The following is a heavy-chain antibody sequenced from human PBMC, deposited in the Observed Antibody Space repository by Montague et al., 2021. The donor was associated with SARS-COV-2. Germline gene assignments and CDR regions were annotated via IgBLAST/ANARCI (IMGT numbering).Heavy chain of an antibody. CDR1: GASVRTYY. D-gene: IGHD5-12*01. J-gene: IGHJ6*02. CDR2: LYTSGST. Sequence: SETLSLTCTVFGASVRTYYWSWIRQSAGKKLEWMGRLYTSGSTYYNPSFKSRVTTSLDTSKNLFSLNLSSMTAADTAVYYCARDGADYSFAYYHEMDVWGQGIAVTVSS. CDR3: ARDGADYSFAYYHEMDV. V-gene: IGHV4-4*07.